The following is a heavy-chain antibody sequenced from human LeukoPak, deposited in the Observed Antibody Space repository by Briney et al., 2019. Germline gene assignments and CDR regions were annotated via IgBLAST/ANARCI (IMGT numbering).Heavy chain of an antibody. CDR1: GYSFTSYG. J-gene: IGHJ4*02. D-gene: IGHD2-8*02. CDR3: ARDFYHGHCAGLSCFLLDY. V-gene: IGHV1-18*01. Sequence: ASVKVSCKASGYSFTSYGITWVRQAPGQGLEWMGWISAHYGHTNYAQKFQGRVTMTTDTSTSTAHMELRSLRSDDTAVYYCARDFYHGHCAGLSCFLLDYWGQGALVIVSS. CDR2: ISAHYGHT.